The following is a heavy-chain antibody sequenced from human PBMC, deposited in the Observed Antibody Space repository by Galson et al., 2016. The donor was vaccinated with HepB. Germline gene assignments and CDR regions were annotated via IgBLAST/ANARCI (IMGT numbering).Heavy chain of an antibody. D-gene: IGHD2-21*02. CDR2: IYPGDSDT. CDR1: GYSFSTYW. Sequence: QSGAEVKKPGESLKISCQGSGYSFSTYWIGWVRQMPGKGLEWMGIIYPGDSDTRYSPSFQGQVSISADKSTSTAYLQWDSLKAADTAMYYCARHWGPAPQNCDDDCYSSPFESWGQGTLVTVSS. CDR3: ARHWGPAPQNCDDDCYSSPFES. J-gene: IGHJ4*02. V-gene: IGHV5-51*01.